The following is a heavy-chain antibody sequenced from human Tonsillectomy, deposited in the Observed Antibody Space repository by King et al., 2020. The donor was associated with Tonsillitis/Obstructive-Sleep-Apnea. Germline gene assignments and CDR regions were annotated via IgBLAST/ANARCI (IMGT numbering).Heavy chain of an antibody. CDR1: GFTFSDYY. D-gene: IGHD3-22*01. CDR3: AIVLGLYYYSSGHPASFYI. CDR2: ISRSGTII. V-gene: IGHV3-11*01. J-gene: IGHJ3*02. Sequence: VQLVESGGGLVKPGGSLRLSCAASGFTFSDYYMSWIRQAPGKGLEWVSYISRSGTIIYYADSVKGRFTISRDNAKNSLYLQMNSLRAEDTAVYYCAIVLGLYYYSSGHPASFYICGQGTMVTVSS.